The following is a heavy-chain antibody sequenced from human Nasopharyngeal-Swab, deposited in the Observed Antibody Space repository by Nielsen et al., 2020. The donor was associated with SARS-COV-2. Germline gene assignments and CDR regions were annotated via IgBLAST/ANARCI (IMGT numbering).Heavy chain of an antibody. J-gene: IGHJ4*01. CDR1: GFTFSSYW. V-gene: IGHV3-74*01. D-gene: IGHD3-16*02. CDR3: ATAGNYRFDN. Sequence: GESLKISCAASGFTFSSYWMRWVRQDPGKGLVWVARMNSDGSTINYGASVMGRFIISRDNAKNMLYLQMYSLRAEDTAVYYCATAGNYRFDNWGHGTLVTVSS. CDR2: MNSDGSTI.